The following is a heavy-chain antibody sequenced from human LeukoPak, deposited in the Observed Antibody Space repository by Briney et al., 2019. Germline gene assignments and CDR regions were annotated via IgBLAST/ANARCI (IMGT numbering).Heavy chain of an antibody. CDR3: ARDPGESAFDI. Sequence: PGGSLRLPCAASGFTFNSYSMNWVRQAPGKGLEWVSSISQSGSFIYYADSVKGRFTISRDNAKKSLYLQMNSLRAEDTAVYYCARDPGESAFDIWGQGTMVTVSS. CDR1: GFTFNSYS. V-gene: IGHV3-21*01. D-gene: IGHD3-16*01. J-gene: IGHJ3*02. CDR2: ISQSGSFI.